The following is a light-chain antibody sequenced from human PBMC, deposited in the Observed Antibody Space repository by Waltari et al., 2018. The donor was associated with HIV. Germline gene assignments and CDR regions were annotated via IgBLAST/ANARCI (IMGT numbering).Light chain of an antibody. Sequence: DIQMFQSPSSLSASVGDRVTLTCRASQGVGNDLVWFQQKPGEAPRRLIFASSTLQGDVPSRFSGSGSGTEFTLTISSLQPEDFATYYCLQYNSFPLTFGGGTKVEIK. CDR2: ASS. CDR3: LQYNSFPLT. V-gene: IGKV1-17*01. J-gene: IGKJ4*01. CDR1: QGVGND.